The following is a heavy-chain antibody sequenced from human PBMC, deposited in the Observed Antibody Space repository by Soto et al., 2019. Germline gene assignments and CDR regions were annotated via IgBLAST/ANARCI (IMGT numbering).Heavy chain of an antibody. CDR2: ISGSGGST. J-gene: IGHJ4*02. Sequence: EVQLLESGGGLVQPGGSLRLSCAASGFTFSSYAMRWVRQAPVKGLEWVSAISGSGGSTYYADSVTGRFPISSGNSKNPLYLQRTGLRAEDTCAYYGARRGSGGYYDWWGKGPGVTVSS. CDR1: GFTFSSYA. D-gene: IGHD1-26*01. V-gene: IGHV3-23*01. CDR3: ARRGSGGYYDW.